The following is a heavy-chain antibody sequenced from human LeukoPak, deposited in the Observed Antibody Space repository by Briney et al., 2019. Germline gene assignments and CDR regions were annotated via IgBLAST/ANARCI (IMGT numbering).Heavy chain of an antibody. D-gene: IGHD3-10*01. CDR2: ISWNSGSI. Sequence: GRSLRLSCAASGFTFDDYAMHWVRQAPGKGLEWVSGISWNSGSIGYADSVKGRFTISRDDSKNTVYLQMNSLGVDDTALYYCARGPDPVVRGPRRAFDLWGQGTMVTVSS. CDR3: ARGPDPVVRGPRRAFDL. V-gene: IGHV3-9*01. CDR1: GFTFDDYA. J-gene: IGHJ3*01.